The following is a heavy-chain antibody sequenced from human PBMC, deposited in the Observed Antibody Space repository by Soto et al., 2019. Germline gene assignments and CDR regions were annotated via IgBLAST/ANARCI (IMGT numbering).Heavy chain of an antibody. Sequence: GGSLRLSCAASGFTFSSYAMHWVRQAPGKGLEWVAVISYDGSNKYYADSVKGQFTISRDNSKNTLYLQMNSLRAEDTAVYYCARDSERFYFDYWGQGTLVTVSS. D-gene: IGHD1-1*01. CDR1: GFTFSSYA. CDR2: ISYDGSNK. J-gene: IGHJ4*02. CDR3: ARDSERFYFDY. V-gene: IGHV3-30-3*01.